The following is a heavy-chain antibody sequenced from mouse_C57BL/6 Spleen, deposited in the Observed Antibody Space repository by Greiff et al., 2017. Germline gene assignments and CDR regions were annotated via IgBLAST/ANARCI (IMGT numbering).Heavy chain of an antibody. J-gene: IGHJ2*01. D-gene: IGHD2-2*01. CDR1: GYSIPSGYY. CDR2: ISYDGSN. V-gene: IGHV3-6*01. Sequence: VQLQQSGPGLVKPSQSLSLTCSVTGYSIPSGYYWNWIRQFPGNKLEWMGYISYDGSNNYNPSLKNRISITRDTSKNQFFLKLNSVTTEDTATYYCARSGGYHDYWGQGTTLTVSS. CDR3: ARSGGYHDY.